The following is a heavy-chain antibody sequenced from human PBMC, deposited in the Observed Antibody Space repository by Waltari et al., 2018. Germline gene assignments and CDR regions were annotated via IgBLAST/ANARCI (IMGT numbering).Heavy chain of an antibody. D-gene: IGHD1-1*01. Sequence: EVQLVQSGAAVKKPGDSLTISCQGSGYSFGGYWLAWVRQMPGKGLECMGFIFPFDSTTRYSPSFQGQVTISVDKSINTAYLQWSGLKASDTAIYYCARQRTYWTDWDAFNLWGQGTMVTVSS. V-gene: IGHV5-51*01. J-gene: IGHJ3*01. CDR3: ARQRTYWTDWDAFNL. CDR2: IFPFDSTT. CDR1: GYSFGGYW.